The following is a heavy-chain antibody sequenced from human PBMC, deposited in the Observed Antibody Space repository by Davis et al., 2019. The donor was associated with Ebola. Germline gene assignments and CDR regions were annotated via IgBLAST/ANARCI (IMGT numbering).Heavy chain of an antibody. CDR1: RFTFSSYA. CDR3: ARETSEIDY. V-gene: IGHV3-48*03. Sequence: GGSLRLSCAASRFTFSSYAMHWVRQAPGKGLEWVSYISSSGSTIYYADSVKGRFTISRDNARNSLYLQMNSLRAEDTAVYYCARETSEIDYWGQGTLVTVSS. D-gene: IGHD1-7*01. J-gene: IGHJ4*02. CDR2: ISSSGSTI.